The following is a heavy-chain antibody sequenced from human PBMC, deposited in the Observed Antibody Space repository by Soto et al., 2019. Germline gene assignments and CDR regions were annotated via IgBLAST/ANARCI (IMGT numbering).Heavy chain of an antibody. CDR3: AKDMDAFWSGYYLRGYSEL. CDR2: ISRSGGET. V-gene: IGHV3-23*01. J-gene: IGHJ2*01. CDR1: GFTFSNYG. D-gene: IGHD3-3*01. Sequence: EVQLLESGGGLVQPGGSLRLSCVVSGFTFSNYGMNWVRQAPGKGLEWVSGISRSGGETYYVDSGRGRFTISRDNSKNTLYLQMDSLRAEDTAVYYCAKDMDAFWSGYYLRGYSELWGRGTLVTVS.